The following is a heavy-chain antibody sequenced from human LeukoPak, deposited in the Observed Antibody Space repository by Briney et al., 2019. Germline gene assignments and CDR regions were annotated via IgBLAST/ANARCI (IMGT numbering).Heavy chain of an antibody. CDR1: GFTFSSYG. D-gene: IGHD6-19*01. V-gene: IGHV3-33*06. CDR2: IWYDGSNK. J-gene: IGHJ4*02. CDR3: AKDLTAVAGENGFFDY. Sequence: GGSLRLSCAASGFTFSSYGMHWVRQAPGKGLEWVAVIWYDGSNKYYADSVKGRFTISRDNSKNTLYLRMNSLRAEDTAVYYCAKDLTAVAGENGFFDYWGQGTLVTVSS.